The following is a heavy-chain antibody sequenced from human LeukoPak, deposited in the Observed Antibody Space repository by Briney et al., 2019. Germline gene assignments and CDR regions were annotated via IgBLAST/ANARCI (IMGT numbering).Heavy chain of an antibody. Sequence: PGGSLRLTCTASGFTFRNYAMNWVRQPPGKGLEWVSSISAGGDNTYDADSVKDRFTIYRDNSKNTLYLQMNSLRVDDTAAYYCAKVVLLTGYCTGTSCPSDSWGQGTMVTV. J-gene: IGHJ4*02. CDR2: ISAGGDNT. CDR3: AKVVLLTGYCTGTSCPSDS. D-gene: IGHD2-2*01. CDR1: GFTFRNYA. V-gene: IGHV3-23*01.